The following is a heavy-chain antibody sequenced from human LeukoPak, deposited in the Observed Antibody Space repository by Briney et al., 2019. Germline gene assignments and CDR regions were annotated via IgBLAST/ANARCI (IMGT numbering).Heavy chain of an antibody. J-gene: IGHJ6*02. V-gene: IGHV3-30*18. CDR3: AKNYGSGSYSYYYGMGV. CDR1: GFTFSSYG. Sequence: GGSLRLSCAASGFTFSSYGMHWVRQAPGKGLEWEAVISYDGSNKYYADSVKGRFTISRDNSKNTLYLQMNSLRAEDTAVYYCAKNYGSGSYSYYYGMGVWGQGTTVTVSS. CDR2: ISYDGSNK. D-gene: IGHD3-10*01.